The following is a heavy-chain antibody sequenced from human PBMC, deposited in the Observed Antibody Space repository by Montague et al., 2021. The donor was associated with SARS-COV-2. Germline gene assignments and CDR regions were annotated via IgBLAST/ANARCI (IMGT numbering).Heavy chain of an antibody. CDR2: IGST. D-gene: IGHD6-6*01. Sequence: IGSTNYNPSLKSRVTISVDTSKNQFSLKLSSVTAAYTAVYYCARGLEYSSSSGLYYWGQGTLVTGSS. J-gene: IGHJ4*02. V-gene: IGHV4-59*09. CDR3: ARGLEYSSSSGLYY.